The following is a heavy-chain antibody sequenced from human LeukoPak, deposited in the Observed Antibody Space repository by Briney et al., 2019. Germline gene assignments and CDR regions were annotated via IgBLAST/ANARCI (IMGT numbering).Heavy chain of an antibody. Sequence: GGSLRLSCVASGFTFSSYGMSWVRQAPGKGLEWVSANSGSDDSTYYADSVRGRFTISRDVSKNTLFLQMNSLRAEDTALYYCTKAKYYHFDYWGQGTLVTVSS. V-gene: IGHV3-23*01. J-gene: IGHJ4*02. CDR2: NSGSDDST. CDR1: GFTFSSYG. D-gene: IGHD3-16*01. CDR3: TKAKYYHFDY.